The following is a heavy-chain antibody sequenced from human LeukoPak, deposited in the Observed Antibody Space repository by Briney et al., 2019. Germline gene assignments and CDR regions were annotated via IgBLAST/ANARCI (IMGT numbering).Heavy chain of an antibody. V-gene: IGHV4-39*07. CDR1: GGSISSSSYY. CDR2: IYYSGST. Sequence: SETLSLTCTVSGGSISSSSYYWGWIRQPPGKGLEWIGSIYYSGSTYYNPSLKSRVTISVDTSKNQFSLKLSSVTAADTAVYYCARDGGLRGAISGGQGYGMDVWGQGTTVTVSS. D-gene: IGHD3-10*01. CDR3: ARDGGLRGAISGGQGYGMDV. J-gene: IGHJ6*02.